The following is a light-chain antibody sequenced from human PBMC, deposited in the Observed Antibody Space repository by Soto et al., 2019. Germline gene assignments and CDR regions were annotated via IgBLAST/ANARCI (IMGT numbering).Light chain of an antibody. CDR2: DAS. CDR1: QDIRRY. CDR3: QQFESLPS. J-gene: IGKJ4*01. Sequence: DIHMTQSPSSLSASVEDRVTITCRASQDIRRYLNWFQQRPGKAPKLLIYDASNLETGVPSRFSGSGSGTHFTLTINSLQPEDFATYYCQQFESLPSFGGGTNLDLK. V-gene: IGKV1-33*01.